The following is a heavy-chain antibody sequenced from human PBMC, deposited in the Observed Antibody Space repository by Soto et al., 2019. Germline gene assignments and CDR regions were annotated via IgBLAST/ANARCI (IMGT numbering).Heavy chain of an antibody. J-gene: IGHJ4*02. CDR1: GFTFRRYG. V-gene: IGHV3-48*03. Sequence: GGSRRLSCAASGFTFRRYGMHWVRQAPGKGLKWLSHISSCCGSISYAASVKDRFTISRDNAKNSLFLQMNRLIADGTAVYYCTRLVQREATNVALRWDYFDCWGQGTLVTVSS. CDR2: ISSCCGSI. CDR3: TRLVQREATNVALRWDYFDC. D-gene: IGHD5-12*01.